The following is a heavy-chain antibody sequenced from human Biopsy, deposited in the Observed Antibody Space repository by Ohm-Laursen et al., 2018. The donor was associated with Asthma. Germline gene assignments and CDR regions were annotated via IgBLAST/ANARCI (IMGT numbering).Heavy chain of an antibody. CDR2: GGSYYDGGLK. CDR3: PKDVFPGWELRRGPDY. V-gene: IGHV3-30-3*02. J-gene: IGHJ4*02. CDR1: GFTFRSYA. Sequence: SLRLSCAASGFTFRSYAMHWVRQAPGKGLEWVAVGGSYYDGGLKYYADSVNGRFTISRDNSKNTLHLEMNSLRVEDTAVYYCPKDVFPGWELRRGPDYWGQGTLVTVSS. D-gene: IGHD1-26*01.